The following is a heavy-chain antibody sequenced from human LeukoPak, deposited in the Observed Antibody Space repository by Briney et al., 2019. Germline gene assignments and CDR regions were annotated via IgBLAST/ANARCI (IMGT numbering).Heavy chain of an antibody. CDR3: ARVPGWLRNWNCHLDV. CDR2: IKQDGSEK. V-gene: IGHV3-7*01. J-gene: IGHJ6*04. Sequence: GESLRLSCAASGFTFSSYWMSWVRQAPGKGLEWVANIKQDGSEKYYVDSVKGRFTISRDNAKNSLYLQMNSLRAEDTAVYYCARVPGWLRNWNCHLDVWGKGTTVTVSS. D-gene: IGHD1-7*01. CDR1: GFTFSSYW.